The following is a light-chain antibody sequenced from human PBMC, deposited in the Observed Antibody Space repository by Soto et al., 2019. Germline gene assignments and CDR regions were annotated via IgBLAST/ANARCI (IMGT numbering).Light chain of an antibody. CDR1: QSVSTK. CDR3: QQFSSYPLT. CDR2: DAS. J-gene: IGKJ4*01. V-gene: IGKV3-15*01. Sequence: EVVLTQSPATLSVSPGQSATLSCRASQSVSTKLAWYQQKPGQAPRLLIYDASTRATDIPVRFSGSGSGTEFTLSISSLQSEDFAVYYCQQFSSYPLTFGGGTKVDI.